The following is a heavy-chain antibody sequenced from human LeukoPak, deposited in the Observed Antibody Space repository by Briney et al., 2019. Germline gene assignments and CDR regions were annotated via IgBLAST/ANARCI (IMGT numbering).Heavy chain of an antibody. Sequence: ASVKVSCKASGYTFTGYYMHWVRQAPGQGLEWMGWINPNSGGTNYAQKLQGRVTMTIDTSTSTAYMELRSLRSDDTAVYYCARDGGAHYYGSGSSKIDYWGQGTLVTVSS. V-gene: IGHV1-2*02. CDR2: INPNSGGT. D-gene: IGHD3-10*01. J-gene: IGHJ4*02. CDR3: ARDGGAHYYGSGSSKIDY. CDR1: GYTFTGYY.